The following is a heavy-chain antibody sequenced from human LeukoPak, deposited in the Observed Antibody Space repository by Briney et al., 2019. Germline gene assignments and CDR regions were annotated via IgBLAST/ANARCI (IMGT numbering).Heavy chain of an antibody. V-gene: IGHV4-39*07. CDR3: AREHPGGNGAFDI. CDR1: GGSISSSSYY. Sequence: SETLSLTCTVSGGSISSSSYYWGWIRQPPGKGLEWIGSIYYSGSTYYNPSLKSRVTISIDRSKNQFSLWLSSVTAADTAVYYCAREHPGGNGAFDIWGQGTMVTVSS. CDR2: IYYSGST. J-gene: IGHJ3*02. D-gene: IGHD4-23*01.